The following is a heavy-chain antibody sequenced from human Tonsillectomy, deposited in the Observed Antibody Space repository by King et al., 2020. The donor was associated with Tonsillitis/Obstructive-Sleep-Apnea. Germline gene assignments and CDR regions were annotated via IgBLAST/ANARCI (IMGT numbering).Heavy chain of an antibody. CDR3: ARVGLIAVAGRVWFDP. D-gene: IGHD6-19*01. CDR2: IIPIFGTA. J-gene: IGHJ5*02. Sequence: VQLVESGAEEKKPGSSVKVSCKASGGTFSSYAISWVRQAPGQGLEWMGGIIPIFGTANYAQKFQGRVTITADESTSTAYMELGSLRSEDTAVYYCARVGLIAVAGRVWFDPWGQGTLVTVSS. CDR1: GGTFSSYA. V-gene: IGHV1-69*01.